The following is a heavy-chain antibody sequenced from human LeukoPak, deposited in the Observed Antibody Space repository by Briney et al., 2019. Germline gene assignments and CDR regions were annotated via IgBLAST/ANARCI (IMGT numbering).Heavy chain of an antibody. CDR1: GGTFSSYA. V-gene: IGHV1-69*13. J-gene: IGHJ6*02. CDR2: IIPIFGTA. CDR3: ARLGSPFDIIPNTMDV. Sequence: GASVKVSCKASGGTFSSYAISWVRQAPGQGLEWMGGIIPIFGTANYAQKFQGRVTITADESTSTAYMELSSLRSDDTAVYYCARLGSPFDIIPNTMDVWGQGTTVTVSS. D-gene: IGHD3-9*01.